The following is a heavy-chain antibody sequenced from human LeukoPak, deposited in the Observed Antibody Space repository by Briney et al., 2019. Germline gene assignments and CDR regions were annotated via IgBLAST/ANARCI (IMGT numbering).Heavy chain of an antibody. CDR1: GFTFSSYG. Sequence: GRSLRLSCAASGFTFSSYGMHWVRQAPGKGLEWVAVISYDGSNKYYADSVKGRFTISRDNSKNTLYLQMNSLRAEDTAVYYCAKIAGLRDAFEIWGQGTMVTVSS. CDR3: AKIAGLRDAFEI. J-gene: IGHJ3*02. D-gene: IGHD4-17*01. CDR2: ISYDGSNK. V-gene: IGHV3-30*18.